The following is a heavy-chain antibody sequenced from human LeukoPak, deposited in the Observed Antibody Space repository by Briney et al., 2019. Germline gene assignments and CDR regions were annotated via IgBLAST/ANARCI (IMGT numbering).Heavy chain of an antibody. D-gene: IGHD1-26*01. CDR2: ISYDGSNE. Sequence: GGSLRLSCAASGFTFSSYVMHWVRQAPGKGLEWVAIISYDGSNEYYADSVKGRFSISRDNAKNSLYLQMNSLRAEDTAVYYCARDLLGWELHYFDYWGQGTLVTVSS. CDR1: GFTFSSYV. J-gene: IGHJ4*02. CDR3: ARDLLGWELHYFDY. V-gene: IGHV3-30*04.